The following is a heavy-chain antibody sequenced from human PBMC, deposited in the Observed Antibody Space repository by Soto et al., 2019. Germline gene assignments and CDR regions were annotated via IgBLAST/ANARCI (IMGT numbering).Heavy chain of an antibody. Sequence: GGSLRLSCAASGFTFRSFTMNWVRQAPGKGLEWVSTISSNSAYIYYTDALRGRFTISRDNAKNSLHLQMNSLRAEDTAVYYCARDALYYYDSSGGFDYWGQGTLVTVSS. D-gene: IGHD3-22*01. CDR2: ISSNSAYI. CDR1: GFTFRSFT. V-gene: IGHV3-21*01. J-gene: IGHJ4*02. CDR3: ARDALYYYDSSGGFDY.